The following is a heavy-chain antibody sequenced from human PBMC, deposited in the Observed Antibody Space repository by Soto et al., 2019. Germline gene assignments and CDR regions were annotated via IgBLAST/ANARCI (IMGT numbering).Heavy chain of an antibody. D-gene: IGHD2-8*02. CDR3: ASRTVMDVAHYCKWLDP. J-gene: IGHJ5*02. CDR1: GGTFSSYP. V-gene: IGHV1-69*13. Sequence: SVKVSCKASGGTFSSYPINWVRQAPGQGLEWMGGIIPFFGTTHSAQKFQGRLTITADASTSTAYMELSSLRSEDTAVYYCASRTVMDVAHYCKWLDPWGQGTWVTVSS. CDR2: IIPFFGTT.